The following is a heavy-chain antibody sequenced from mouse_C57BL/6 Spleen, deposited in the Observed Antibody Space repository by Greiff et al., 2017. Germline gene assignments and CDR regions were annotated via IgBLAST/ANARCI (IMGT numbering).Heavy chain of an antibody. CDR2: INPNNGGT. CDR1: GYTFTDYN. V-gene: IGHV1-22*01. Sequence: VQLQQSGPELVKPGASVKMSCKASGYTFTDYNMHWVKQSHGKSLEWIGYINPNNGGTSYNQKFKGKATLTVNKSSSTAYMELRSLTSEDSAVYYCARGGYYYGSSQPAMGDWGQGTSVTVSS. CDR3: ARGGYYYGSSQPAMGD. D-gene: IGHD1-1*01. J-gene: IGHJ4*01.